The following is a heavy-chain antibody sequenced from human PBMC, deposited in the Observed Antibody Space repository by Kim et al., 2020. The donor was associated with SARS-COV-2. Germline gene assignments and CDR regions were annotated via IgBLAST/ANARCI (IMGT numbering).Heavy chain of an antibody. D-gene: IGHD3-3*01. Sequence: GGSLRLSCAASGFTVSSYYINWVRQAPGKGLEWVSVIYSDVSTYYADSVKGRFTISRHSSENTLYLQMNSLRADDTAVYYCARSYGTMFGVVNFDYWGQGTLVIVSS. CDR1: GFTVSSYY. J-gene: IGHJ4*02. V-gene: IGHV3-53*01. CDR3: ARSYGTMFGVVNFDY. CDR2: IYSDVST.